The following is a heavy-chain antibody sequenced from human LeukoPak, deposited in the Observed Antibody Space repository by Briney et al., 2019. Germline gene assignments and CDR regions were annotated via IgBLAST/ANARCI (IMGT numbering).Heavy chain of an antibody. Sequence: PGGPLRLSPGAPGFPFRTYIMNWGRQAPGEGLEWVSSISSSSDYIHYADSLKGRFTISRDNAKNSLYLQMNSLRAEDTAVYYCARDPWGSSSFWGQGTLVTVSS. J-gene: IGHJ4*02. D-gene: IGHD6-6*01. V-gene: IGHV3-21*06. CDR2: ISSSSDYI. CDR3: ARDPWGSSSF. CDR1: GFPFRTYI.